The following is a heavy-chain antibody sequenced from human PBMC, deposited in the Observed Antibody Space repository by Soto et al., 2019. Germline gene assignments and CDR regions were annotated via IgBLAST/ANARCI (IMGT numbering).Heavy chain of an antibody. Sequence: QVQLVESGGGVVQPGRSLRLSCAASGFTFSSYGMHWVRQAPGKGLEWVAVISYDGSNKYYADSVKSRFTISRDNSKNTLYLQMNSLRAEDTAVYYCAKDRGYGGNSLYYFDYWGQGTLVTVSS. CDR2: ISYDGSNK. D-gene: IGHD2-21*02. CDR3: AKDRGYGGNSLYYFDY. CDR1: GFTFSSYG. J-gene: IGHJ4*02. V-gene: IGHV3-30*18.